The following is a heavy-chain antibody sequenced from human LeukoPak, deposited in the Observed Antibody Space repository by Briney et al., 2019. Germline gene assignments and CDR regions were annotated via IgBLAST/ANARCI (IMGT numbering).Heavy chain of an antibody. CDR2: ISGSGGST. V-gene: IGHV3-23*01. CDR1: GFTFSDYG. J-gene: IGHJ6*03. Sequence: GGSLRLSCAAAGFTFSDYGMNWVRQAPGKGLEWVSAISGSGGSTYYADSVKGRFTISKDNSKNTLYLQMNSLRAEDTAVYYCAKVVGATVLYYYYMDVWGKGTTVTISS. CDR3: AKVVGATVLYYYYMDV. D-gene: IGHD1-26*01.